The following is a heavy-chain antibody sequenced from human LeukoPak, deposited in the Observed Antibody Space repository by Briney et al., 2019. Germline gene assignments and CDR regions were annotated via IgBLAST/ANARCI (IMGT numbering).Heavy chain of an antibody. CDR2: ISTTGSTT. D-gene: IGHD3-3*01. Sequence: QVGGSLRLSCAASGFIFNNYAMSWVRQAPGKGLEWVSSISTTGSTTYYADSVRGRFTISRDNSQNTLSLQMDSLTAADTAVYSCATYDLWTTYYTFQYWGQGTLVSVSS. CDR1: GFIFNNYA. V-gene: IGHV3-23*01. J-gene: IGHJ4*02. CDR3: ATYDLWTTYYTFQY.